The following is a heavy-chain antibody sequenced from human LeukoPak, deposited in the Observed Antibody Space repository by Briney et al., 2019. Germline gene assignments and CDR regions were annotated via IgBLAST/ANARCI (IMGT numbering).Heavy chain of an antibody. CDR2: IYNTGST. D-gene: IGHD2-21*01. Sequence: PGGSLRLSCAASGFTVSSNYMSWVRQAPGKGLEWVSVIYNTGSTFYADSVKGRFTISRDSSKNTVYLQMNSLRGEDTAVYYCACHNCGRETPDHWGQGTLVTVSS. V-gene: IGHV3-66*04. CDR1: GFTVSSNY. J-gene: IGHJ4*02. CDR3: ACHNCGRETPDH.